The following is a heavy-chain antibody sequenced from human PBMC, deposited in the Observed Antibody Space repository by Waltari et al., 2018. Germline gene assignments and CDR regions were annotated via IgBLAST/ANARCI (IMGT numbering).Heavy chain of an antibody. J-gene: IGHJ4*02. D-gene: IGHD5-12*01. CDR3: ARAGRDGYNFPEYYFDY. Sequence: EVQLVGSGGGLIQPGGSLRLSCAASGFTVSSNYMSWVRQAPGKGLEWVSVIYSGGSTYYADSVKGRFTISRDNSKNTLYLQMNSLRAEDTAVYYCARAGRDGYNFPEYYFDYWGQGTLVTVSS. CDR1: GFTVSSNY. CDR2: IYSGGST. V-gene: IGHV3-53*01.